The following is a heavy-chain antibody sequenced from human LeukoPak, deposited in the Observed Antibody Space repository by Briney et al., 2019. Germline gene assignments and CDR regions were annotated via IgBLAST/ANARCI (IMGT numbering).Heavy chain of an antibody. CDR3: ARGWLAETTVVTPYNY. CDR2: ITPIFGTP. V-gene: IGHV1-69*13. CDR1: GGTFSSST. D-gene: IGHD2-21*02. J-gene: IGHJ4*02. Sequence: SVTVSCKASGGTFSSSTISWVRQAPGQGLEWMGGITPIFGTPNYAQKFQGRVTITAVESMSTAYMELSSLRSEDTAVYYCARGWLAETTVVTPYNYWGQGTLVTVSS.